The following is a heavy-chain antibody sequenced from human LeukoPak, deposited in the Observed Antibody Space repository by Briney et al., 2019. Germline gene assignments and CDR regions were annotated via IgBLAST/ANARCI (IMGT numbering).Heavy chain of an antibody. J-gene: IGHJ4*02. CDR2: ISYDGSNK. Sequence: PGGSLRLSCAASGFTFSSYAVHWVRQAPGKGLEWVAVISYDGSNKYYADSVKGRFTISRDNSKSTLCLQMNSLRAEDTAVYYCASDANKAKQQHVGYFDYWGQGTLVTVSS. CDR3: ASDANKAKQQHVGYFDY. CDR1: GFTFSSYA. D-gene: IGHD6-13*01. V-gene: IGHV3-30-3*01.